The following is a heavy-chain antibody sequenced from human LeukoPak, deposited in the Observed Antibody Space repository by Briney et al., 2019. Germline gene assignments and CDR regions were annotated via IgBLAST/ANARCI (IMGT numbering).Heavy chain of an antibody. J-gene: IGHJ4*02. CDR3: ATQGGNFDY. V-gene: IGHV3-23*01. CDR1: GFTFSSSA. Sequence: PGGSLRLSCAASGFTFSSSAMSWVRQAPGKGLEWVSAISNNGGYTYYADSVQGRFTISRGNSKSTLCLQMNSLRAEDTAVYYCATQGGNFDYWGQGTLVTVSS. D-gene: IGHD3-16*01. CDR2: ISNNGGYT.